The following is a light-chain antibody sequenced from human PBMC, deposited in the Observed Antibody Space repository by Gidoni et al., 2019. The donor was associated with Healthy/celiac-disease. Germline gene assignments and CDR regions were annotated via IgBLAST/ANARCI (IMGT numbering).Light chain of an antibody. CDR1: QSISSY. V-gene: IGKV1-39*01. Sequence: DIQMTQSPSSLSASVGDRVTITCRASQSISSYLNWYQQKPGKAPKLLLYAASSLQSGGPSRFSGSGSGTDFTLTISSLQPEDFATYYCQQSYSTPFTFGPGTKVEIK. CDR2: AAS. CDR3: QQSYSTPFT. J-gene: IGKJ3*01.